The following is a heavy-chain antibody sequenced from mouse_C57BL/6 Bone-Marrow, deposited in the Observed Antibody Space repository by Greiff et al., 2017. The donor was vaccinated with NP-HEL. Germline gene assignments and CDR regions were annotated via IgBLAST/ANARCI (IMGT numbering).Heavy chain of an antibody. CDR2: INPGSGGT. Sequence: QVQLQQSGAELVRPGTSVKVSCKASGYAFTNYLIEWVKQRPGQGLEWIGVINPGSGGTNYNEKFKGKATLTADKSSSTAYMQLSSLTSEDSAVYFWARSEYPVYYYGSSPFAYWGQGTLVTVSA. V-gene: IGHV1-54*01. CDR1: GYAFTNYL. J-gene: IGHJ3*01. D-gene: IGHD1-1*01. CDR3: ARSEYPVYYYGSSPFAY.